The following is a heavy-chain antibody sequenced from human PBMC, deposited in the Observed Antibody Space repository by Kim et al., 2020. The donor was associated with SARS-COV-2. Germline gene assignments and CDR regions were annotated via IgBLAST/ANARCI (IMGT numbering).Heavy chain of an antibody. Sequence: GESLQISCKGSGYSFTSYWIGWVRQMPGKGLEWMGIIYPGDSDTRYSPSFQGQVTISADKSISTAYLQWSSLKASDTAMYYCARRRFYLNNWNDRPFDYWGQGTLVTVS. CDR1: GYSFTSYW. CDR3: ARRRFYLNNWNDRPFDY. CDR2: IYPGDSDT. D-gene: IGHD1-20*01. V-gene: IGHV5-51*01. J-gene: IGHJ4*02.